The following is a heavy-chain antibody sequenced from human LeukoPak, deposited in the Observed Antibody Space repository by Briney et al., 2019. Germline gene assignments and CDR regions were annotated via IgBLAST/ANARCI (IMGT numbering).Heavy chain of an antibody. Sequence: SETLSLTCTVSGGSISSYYWSWIRQPPGKGLEWIGYIYYSGSTNYNPSLKSRVTISVDTSKNQFSLKLSSVTAADTAVYYCARPDCSGGSCYDAFDIWGQGTMVTVSS. CDR1: GGSISSYY. V-gene: IGHV4-59*01. CDR2: IYYSGST. CDR3: ARPDCSGGSCYDAFDI. J-gene: IGHJ3*02. D-gene: IGHD2-15*01.